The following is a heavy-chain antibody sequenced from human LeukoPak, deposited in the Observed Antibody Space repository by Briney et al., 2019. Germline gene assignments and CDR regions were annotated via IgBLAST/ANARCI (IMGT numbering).Heavy chain of an antibody. J-gene: IGHJ5*02. CDR3: ARPYDSSGYYRSPWFDP. CDR1: GGSISSSSYY. V-gene: IGHV4-39*01. D-gene: IGHD3-22*01. CDR2: IYYSGST. Sequence: SETLSLTXTVSGGSISSSSYYWGWIRQPPGNGLEWIRSIYYSGSTYYNPSLKSRVTISVDTSKNQFSLKLSSVTAADTAVYYCARPYDSSGYYRSPWFDPWGQGTLVTVSS.